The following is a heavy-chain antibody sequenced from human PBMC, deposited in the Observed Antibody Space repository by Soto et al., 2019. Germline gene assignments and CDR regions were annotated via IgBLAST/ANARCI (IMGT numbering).Heavy chain of an antibody. J-gene: IGHJ6*02. V-gene: IGHV3-33*01. Sequence: PGGSLRLSCAASGFTFSSYGMHWVRQAPGKGLEWVAVIWYDGSNKYYADSVKGRFTISRDNSKNTLYLQMNSLRAEDTAVYYCARYIQKPPRSAYADVWGQGTTVTVSS. CDR3: ARYIQKPPRSAYADV. D-gene: IGHD2-8*01. CDR1: GFTFSSYG. CDR2: IWYDGSNK.